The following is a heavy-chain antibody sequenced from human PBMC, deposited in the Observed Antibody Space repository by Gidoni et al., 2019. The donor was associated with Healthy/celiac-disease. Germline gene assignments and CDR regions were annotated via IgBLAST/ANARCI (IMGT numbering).Heavy chain of an antibody. CDR3: ARGPCGTNGVCYRPYWYFDL. D-gene: IGHD2-8*01. CDR1: GGSISSYY. Sequence: QVQLQESGPGLVKPSETLSLTCTVSGGSISSYYWSWIRQPPGKGLEWIGYIYYSGSTNYNPSLKSRVTISVDTSKNQFSLKLSSVTAADTAVYYCARGPCGTNGVCYRPYWYFDLWGRGTLVTVSS. CDR2: IYYSGST. V-gene: IGHV4-59*01. J-gene: IGHJ2*01.